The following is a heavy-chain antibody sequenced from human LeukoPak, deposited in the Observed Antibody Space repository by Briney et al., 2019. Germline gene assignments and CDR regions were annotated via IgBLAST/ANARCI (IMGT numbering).Heavy chain of an antibody. Sequence: GGTLRLSCAASGFTFSSYGMSWVRQAPGKGLEWVSAISGSGGSTYYADSVKGRFTISRDNAKNSLYLQMNSLRAEDTAVYYCAELGITMIGSVWGKGTTVTISS. J-gene: IGHJ6*04. V-gene: IGHV3-23*01. CDR3: AELGITMIGSV. CDR2: ISGSGGST. CDR1: GFTFSSYG. D-gene: IGHD3-10*02.